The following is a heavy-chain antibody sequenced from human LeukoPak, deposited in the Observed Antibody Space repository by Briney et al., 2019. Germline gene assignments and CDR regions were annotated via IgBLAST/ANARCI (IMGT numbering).Heavy chain of an antibody. CDR1: GFSVSSNY. V-gene: IGHV3-53*05. D-gene: IGHD3-22*01. Sequence: GGSLRLSCAASGFSVSSNYMSWVRQAPGKGLEWVSVINSGGGTYYADSVKGRFTISRDNSKNTLYLQMNSLRAEDTAVYYCARDLAHYDSSGYYRDYWGQGTLVTVSS. CDR2: INSGGGT. CDR3: ARDLAHYDSSGYYRDY. J-gene: IGHJ4*02.